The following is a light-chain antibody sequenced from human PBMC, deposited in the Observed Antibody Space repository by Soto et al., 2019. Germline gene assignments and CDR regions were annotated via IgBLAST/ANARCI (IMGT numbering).Light chain of an antibody. CDR2: EVS. Sequence: QSVLTQPASVSGSPGQSITISCTGTGSDVGYYNYVSWYQHHPGKAPKLMIYEVSNRPSGVSNRFSGSKSGNTASLTISGLQAEDEADYYCTSFTATSTYVFGTGTKGTVL. CDR1: GSDVGYYNY. CDR3: TSFTATSTYV. J-gene: IGLJ1*01. V-gene: IGLV2-14*01.